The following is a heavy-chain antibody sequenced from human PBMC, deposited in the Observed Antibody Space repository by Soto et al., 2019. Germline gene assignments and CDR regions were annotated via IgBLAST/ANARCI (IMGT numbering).Heavy chain of an antibody. V-gene: IGHV4-39*01. CDR1: GGSISSSSYY. Sequence: SETLSLTCTVSGGSISSSSYYWGWIRQPPGKGLEWIGSIYYSGSTYYNPSLKSRVTISVDTSKNQFSLKLSSVTAADTAVYYCARHVDSSGDLPYSYFDYWGQGTLVTVSS. CDR3: ARHVDSSGDLPYSYFDY. J-gene: IGHJ4*02. CDR2: IYYSGST. D-gene: IGHD3-22*01.